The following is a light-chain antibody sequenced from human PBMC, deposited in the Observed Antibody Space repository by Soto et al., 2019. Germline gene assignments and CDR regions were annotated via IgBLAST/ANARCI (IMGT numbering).Light chain of an antibody. CDR3: QQYGSSPWT. J-gene: IGKJ1*01. CDR1: QSVSSDF. V-gene: IGKV3-20*01. CDR2: GAS. Sequence: EIVLTQSPGTLCLARGERATLSCRASQSVSSDFLAWYQQKPGQAPRLLIYGASSRATGIPDRFSGSGSGTDFTLTISRLEPEDFAVYYCQQYGSSPWTFGQGTKVDI.